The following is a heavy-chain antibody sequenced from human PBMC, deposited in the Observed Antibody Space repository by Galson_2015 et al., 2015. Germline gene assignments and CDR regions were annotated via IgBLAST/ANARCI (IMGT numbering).Heavy chain of an antibody. V-gene: IGHV3-74*01. D-gene: IGHD2/OR15-2a*01. CDR3: TSGFSNFFYMDV. J-gene: IGHJ6*03. CDR1: GLTFSNYW. CDR2: INSEGRRT. Sequence: PRLSCAASGLTFSNYWMYWVRQAPGEGLVWVSGINSEGRRTGYADSVKGRFTISRDNAKNTLYLQMNSSKTEDTAVYHCTSGFSNFFYMDVWGKGTTVAVS.